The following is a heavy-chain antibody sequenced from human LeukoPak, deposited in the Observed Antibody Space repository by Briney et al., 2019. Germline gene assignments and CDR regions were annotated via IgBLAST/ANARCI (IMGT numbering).Heavy chain of an antibody. V-gene: IGHV4-39*01. J-gene: IGHJ5*02. CDR2: IYFSGST. CDR3: ARHEYSGSYYGLSWFDP. D-gene: IGHD1-26*01. Sequence: SETLSLXCTVSGGSISSSGYYWGWSRQPPGKGPEWIASIYFSGSTYYNPSLKSRVTISVDTSKNQLSLKLSSLTAADTAVYYCARHEYSGSYYGLSWFDPWGQGTLVTVSS. CDR1: GGSISSSGYY.